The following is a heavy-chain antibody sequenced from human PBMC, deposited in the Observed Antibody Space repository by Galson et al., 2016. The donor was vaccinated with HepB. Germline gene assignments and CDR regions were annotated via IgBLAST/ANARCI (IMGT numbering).Heavy chain of an antibody. CDR2: ITYDRSNK. CDR1: GFSFRRYA. J-gene: IGHJ4*02. V-gene: IGHV3-30*04. CDR3: ARGTALRSWLGRTGVLGY. Sequence: SLRLSCAASGFSFRRYAMHWVRQAPGKGLEWVAIITYDRSNKHYADSVKGRFTISRDNSKNTLYLQMNSLGGEDTAVYYCARGTALRSWLGRTGVLGYWGQGTLVTVSS. D-gene: IGHD3-16*01.